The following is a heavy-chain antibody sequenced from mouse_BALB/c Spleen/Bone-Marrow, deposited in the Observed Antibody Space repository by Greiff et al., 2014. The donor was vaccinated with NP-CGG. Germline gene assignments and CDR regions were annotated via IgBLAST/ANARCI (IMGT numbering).Heavy chain of an antibody. J-gene: IGHJ4*01. CDR3: ARSGERYGAMDY. D-gene: IGHD2-10*02. CDR1: GFIFSDYY. Sequence: EVQLQESGGGLVKPGGSLKLSCAASGFIFSDYYMYWVRQTPEKRLEWVATISDGGGYTYYPDSVWGRFTISRDNAKNNLYLQMSSLKSEDTAMYYCARSGERYGAMDYWGQGTSVNVFS. CDR2: ISDGGGYT. V-gene: IGHV5-4*02.